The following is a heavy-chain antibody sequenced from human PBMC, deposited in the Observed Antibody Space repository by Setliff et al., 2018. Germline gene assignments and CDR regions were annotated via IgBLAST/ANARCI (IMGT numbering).Heavy chain of an antibody. J-gene: IGHJ6*03. Sequence: SVKVSCKASGGTFGSYAISWVRQAPGQGLEWMGGIIPIFGTANYAQNFQGRVTVTTDESTSTAYMELTSLRSEDTAVYYCARDGVHTAMLIDYYYYMDVWGKGTTVTVS. CDR3: ARDGVHTAMLIDYYYYMDV. CDR1: GGTFGSYA. V-gene: IGHV1-69*05. CDR2: IIPIFGTA. D-gene: IGHD5-18*01.